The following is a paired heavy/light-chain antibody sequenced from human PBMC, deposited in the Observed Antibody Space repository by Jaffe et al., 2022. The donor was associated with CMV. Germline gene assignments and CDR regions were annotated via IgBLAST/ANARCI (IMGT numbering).Heavy chain of an antibody. CDR1: GFTFDDHA. D-gene: IGHD4-17*01. V-gene: IGHV3-9*01. CDR2: ISWNGDNI. Sequence: EVQLVESGGGWVQPGRSLRLSCAASGFTFDDHAMHWVRQAPGKGLEWVSGISWNGDNIGYGDSVKGRFTISRDNAKNSLYLQMNSLRAEDTALYYCAKAPMTTVTTGWFDPWGQGTLVIVSS. CDR3: AKAPMTTVTTGWFDP. J-gene: IGHJ5*02.
Light chain of an antibody. Sequence: EIVMTQSPLSLPVTPGEPASISCRSSQSLLHSNGYNYLDWYLQKPGQSPQLLIYLGSNRASGVPDRFSGSGSGTDFTLKISRVEAEDVGVYYCMQALQTPLTFGQGTKVEIK. CDR1: QSLLHSNGYNY. V-gene: IGKV2-28*01. CDR2: LGS. J-gene: IGKJ1*01. CDR3: MQALQTPLT.